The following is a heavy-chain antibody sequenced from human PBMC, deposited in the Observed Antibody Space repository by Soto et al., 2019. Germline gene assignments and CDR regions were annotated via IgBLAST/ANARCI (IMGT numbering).Heavy chain of an antibody. V-gene: IGHV1-18*01. J-gene: IGHJ6*03. CDR3: ARGREYCSGGSCYLRYYYYYYMDV. Sequence: ASVKVSCKASGYTFTSYRISWVRQAPGQGLEWMGWISAYNGNTNYAQKLQGRVTMTTDTSTSTAYMELRSLRSDDTAVYYCARGREYCSGGSCYLRYYYYYYMDVWGKGTTVTVSS. D-gene: IGHD2-15*01. CDR1: GYTFTSYR. CDR2: ISAYNGNT.